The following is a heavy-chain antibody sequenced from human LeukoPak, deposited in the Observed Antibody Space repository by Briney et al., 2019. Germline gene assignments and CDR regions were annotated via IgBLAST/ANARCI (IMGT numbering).Heavy chain of an antibody. CDR2: IYHSGST. D-gene: IGHD6-6*01. CDR1: GYSISSGYY. J-gene: IGHJ5*02. V-gene: IGHV4-38-2*02. Sequence: SETLSLTCTVSGYSISSGYYWGWIRQPPGKGLEWIGSIYHSGSTYYNPSLKSRVTISVDTSKNQFSLKLSSVTAADTAVYYCARDKRIAARGWFDPWGQGTLVTVSS. CDR3: ARDKRIAARGWFDP.